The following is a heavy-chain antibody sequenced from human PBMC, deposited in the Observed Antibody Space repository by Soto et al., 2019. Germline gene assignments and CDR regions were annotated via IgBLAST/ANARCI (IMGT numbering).Heavy chain of an antibody. J-gene: IGHJ4*02. CDR1: GYSFTGYY. D-gene: IGHD2-8*02. CDR2: INPDSGAT. CDR3: ARGDYGTGGYPFPYFDY. Sequence: HEHLVQSGAEVKRPGASLKVSCKDSGYSFTGYYIRWVRQAPGQGLEWMGWINPDSGATNYAQNFQGRVTLTSDTSISTASVDLTSLTSDDTAVYYCARGDYGTGGYPFPYFDYWGQGTLVIVSS. V-gene: IGHV1-2*02.